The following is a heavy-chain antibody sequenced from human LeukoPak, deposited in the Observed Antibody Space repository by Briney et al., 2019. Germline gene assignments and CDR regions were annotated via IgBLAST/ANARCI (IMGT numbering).Heavy chain of an antibody. J-gene: IGHJ4*02. V-gene: IGHV1-3*01. CDR1: GYCFTSYS. CDR2: IKAGNGNT. CDR3: ARERLTYYYDSSGYYFDY. D-gene: IGHD3-22*01. Sequence: ASVKASCKACGYCFTSYSIHCVRQAPGSRLESMGCIKAGNGNTKYSQKFQGRVTITRDTSASTAYMELSSLRSEDTAVYYCARERLTYYYDSSGYYFDYWGQGTLVTVSS.